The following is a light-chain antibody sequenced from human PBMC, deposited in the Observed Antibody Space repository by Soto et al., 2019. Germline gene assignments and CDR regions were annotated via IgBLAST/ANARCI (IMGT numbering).Light chain of an antibody. J-gene: IGLJ3*02. Sequence: QAVVTQEPSLTVSPGGTATLTCGSSTGAVTTDHFPYWFQQKPGQAPRTLIYDTNNKYSWTPARFSGSLLGDKAALTLSGAQPEDEADYYCLLTYSGARVFGGGTKLTVL. CDR1: TGAVTTDHF. V-gene: IGLV7-46*01. CDR2: DTN. CDR3: LLTYSGARV.